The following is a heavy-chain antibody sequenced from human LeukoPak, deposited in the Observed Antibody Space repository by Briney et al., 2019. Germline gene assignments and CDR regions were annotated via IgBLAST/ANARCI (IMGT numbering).Heavy chain of an antibody. D-gene: IGHD3-22*01. Sequence: SETLSLTCAVYGGSFSGYYWSWIRQPPGKGLEWIGEINHSGSTNYNPSLKSRVTISVDTSKNQFSLKLSSVTAADTAVYYCAREAGSYYYDSSGFPVYFDYWGQGTLVTVSS. J-gene: IGHJ4*02. V-gene: IGHV4-34*01. CDR3: AREAGSYYYDSSGFPVYFDY. CDR1: GGSFSGYY. CDR2: INHSGST.